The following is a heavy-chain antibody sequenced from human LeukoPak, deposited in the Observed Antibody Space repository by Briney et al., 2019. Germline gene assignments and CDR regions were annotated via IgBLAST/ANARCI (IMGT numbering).Heavy chain of an antibody. J-gene: IGHJ4*02. CDR3: ARNGHYSLDY. CDR2: INHSGST. CDR1: GGSFSGYY. D-gene: IGHD3-10*01. Sequence: PSETLSLTCAVYGGSFSGYYWSWIRQPPGKGLEWIGEINHSGSTNYNPSLKSRATISIDKSKNQFSLNLSSVTAADTAVYYCARNGHYSLDYWGQGILVTVSS. V-gene: IGHV4-34*01.